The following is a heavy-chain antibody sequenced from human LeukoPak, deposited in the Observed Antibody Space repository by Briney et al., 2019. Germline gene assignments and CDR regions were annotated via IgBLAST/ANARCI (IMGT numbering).Heavy chain of an antibody. J-gene: IGHJ6*03. D-gene: IGHD3-3*01. CDR3: AREVRGRYDFWSGYSVDYYYMDV. V-gene: IGHV4-61*02. CDR1: GGSISSGSYY. Sequence: SETLSLTCTVSGGSISSGSYYWSWIRQPAGKGLEWIGRIYTSGSTNYNPSLKSRVTISVDTSKNQFSLKLSSVTAADTAVYYCAREVRGRYDFWSGYSVDYYYMDVWGKGTTVTVSS. CDR2: IYTSGST.